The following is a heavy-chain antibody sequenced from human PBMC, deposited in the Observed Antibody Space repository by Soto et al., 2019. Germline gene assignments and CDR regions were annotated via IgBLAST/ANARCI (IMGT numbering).Heavy chain of an antibody. CDR1: GYTFTSYG. D-gene: IGHD6-19*01. J-gene: IGHJ3*02. CDR2: ISAYNGNT. Sequence: ASVKVSCKASGYTFTSYGISWVRQDNGQGLEWMGWISAYNGNTNYAQKLQGRVTMTTDTSTSTAYMELRSLRSDDTAVYYCARDPLLYSSGWYPNDAFDIWGQGTMVTVSS. V-gene: IGHV1-18*01. CDR3: ARDPLLYSSGWYPNDAFDI.